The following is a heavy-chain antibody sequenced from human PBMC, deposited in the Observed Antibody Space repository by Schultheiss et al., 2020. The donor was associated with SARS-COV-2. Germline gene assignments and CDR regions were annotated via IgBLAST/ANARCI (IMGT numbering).Heavy chain of an antibody. CDR2: IFSNDEK. Sequence: ETLSLTCTVSGGSISSYYWSWIRQPPGKALEWLAHIFSNDEKSYSTSLKSRLTISKDTSKSQVVLTMTNMDPVDTATYYCARIRSSYDILTGYYTGAFDIWSQGTMVTVSS. CDR1: GGSISSYYW. J-gene: IGHJ3*02. CDR3: ARIRSSYDILTGYYTGAFDI. D-gene: IGHD3-9*01. V-gene: IGHV2-26*01.